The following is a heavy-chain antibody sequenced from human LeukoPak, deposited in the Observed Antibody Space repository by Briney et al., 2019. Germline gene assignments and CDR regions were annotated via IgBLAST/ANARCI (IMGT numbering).Heavy chain of an antibody. CDR1: GGSINSYY. J-gene: IGHJ4*02. CDR2: IYYSGST. Sequence: PSETLSLTCTVSGGSINSYYWSWIRQPPGKGLEWIGYIYYSGSTNYNPSLKSRVTISVDTSKNQFSLRLSSVTAADTALYYCARVTGYMVEDYFDYWGQGTLVTVSS. D-gene: IGHD6-13*01. V-gene: IGHV4-59*01. CDR3: ARVTGYMVEDYFDY.